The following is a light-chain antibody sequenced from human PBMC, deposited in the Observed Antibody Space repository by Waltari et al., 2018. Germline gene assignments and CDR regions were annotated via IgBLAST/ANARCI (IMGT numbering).Light chain of an antibody. J-gene: IGLJ2*01. CDR3: NSRDSSGNHVV. V-gene: IGLV3-19*01. CDR1: SLRSYS. CDR2: GKN. Sequence: SSELTQDPALSVALGQTVRITCQGVSLRSYSASWYQQKPGQAPILVFYGKNNRPSGIPDRFSGSSSGSTASMTITGAQAEDEADYYCNSRDSSGNHVVFGGGTKLTVL.